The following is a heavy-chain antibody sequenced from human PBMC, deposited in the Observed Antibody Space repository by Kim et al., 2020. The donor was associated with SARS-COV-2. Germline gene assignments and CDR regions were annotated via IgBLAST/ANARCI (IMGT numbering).Heavy chain of an antibody. J-gene: IGHJ6*02. V-gene: IGHV1-69*01. Sequence: AQKFQGRVTITADESTSSAYMELSSLRSEDTAVYYCARGSVLRRYYGMDVWGQGTTVTVSS. D-gene: IGHD3-3*01. CDR3: ARGSVLRRYYGMDV.